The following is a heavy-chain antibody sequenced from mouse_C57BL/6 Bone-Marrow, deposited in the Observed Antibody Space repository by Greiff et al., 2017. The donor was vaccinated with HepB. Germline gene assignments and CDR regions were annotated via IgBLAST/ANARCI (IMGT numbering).Heavy chain of an antibody. CDR1: GFTFSDAW. CDR2: IRNKANNHAT. V-gene: IGHV6-6*01. Sequence: EVKLEESGGGLVQPGGSMKLSCAASGFTFSDAWMDWVRQSPEKGLEWVAEIRNKANNHATYYAESVKGRFTISRDDSKSGVYMQINSLRAEDTGIYYCTGYYGSSPNVWGTGTTVTVSS. CDR3: TGYYGSSPNV. J-gene: IGHJ1*03. D-gene: IGHD1-1*01.